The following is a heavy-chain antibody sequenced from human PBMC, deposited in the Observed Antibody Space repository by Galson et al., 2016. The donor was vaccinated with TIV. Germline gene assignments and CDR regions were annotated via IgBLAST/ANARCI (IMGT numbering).Heavy chain of an antibody. D-gene: IGHD3/OR15-3a*01. Sequence: SLRLSCAASGFTFSTYALSWVRQAPGKGLEWVSTISSNGGSTYYADSVKGRFTISRDNSKNALYLQMNSLKPADTAGYYCARIMSLVRGMDVWGQGTTVTVSS. J-gene: IGHJ6*02. CDR1: GFTFSTYA. CDR2: ISSNGGST. V-gene: IGHV3-23*01. CDR3: ARIMSLVRGMDV.